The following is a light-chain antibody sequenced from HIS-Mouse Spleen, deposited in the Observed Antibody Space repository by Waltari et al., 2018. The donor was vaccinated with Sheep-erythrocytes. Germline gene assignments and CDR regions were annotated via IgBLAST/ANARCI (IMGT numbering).Light chain of an antibody. Sequence: SYELTQPPSLSVSPGQTARITCSGDALPKKYAYWYQQKSGQAPVLVIYEDRKRPSGIPERFSGSSSGTMATLTISGAQVEDEADYYCYSTDSSGNHRVFGGGTKLTVL. CDR2: EDR. CDR3: YSTDSSGNHRV. CDR1: ALPKKY. V-gene: IGLV3-10*01. J-gene: IGLJ2*01.